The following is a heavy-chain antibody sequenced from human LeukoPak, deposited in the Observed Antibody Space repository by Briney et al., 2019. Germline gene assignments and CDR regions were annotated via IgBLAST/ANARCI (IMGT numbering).Heavy chain of an antibody. CDR3: ARTHGSGSYYNGLDY. V-gene: IGHV4-4*02. CDR1: GGSISSSNW. CDR2: IYHSGST. D-gene: IGHD3-10*01. Sequence: SETLSLTCAVSGGSISSSNWWSWVRQPPGKGLEWIGEIYHSGSTNYNPSLKSRVTISVDKSKNQFSLKLSSVTAADTAVYYCARTHGSGSYYNGLDYWGQGTLVTVSS. J-gene: IGHJ4*02.